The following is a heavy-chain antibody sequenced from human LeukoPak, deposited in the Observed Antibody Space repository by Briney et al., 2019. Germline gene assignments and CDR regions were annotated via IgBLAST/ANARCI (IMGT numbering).Heavy chain of an antibody. CDR1: GFTFDDYA. D-gene: IGHD6-19*01. J-gene: IGHJ3*02. CDR2: ISGDGGST. CDR3: AKSIAVAGTGAFDI. V-gene: IGHV3-43*02. Sequence: GGSLRLSCAASGFTFDDYAMHWVRQAPGKGLEWVSLISGDGGSTYYADSVKGRFTISRDNSKNTLYLQMNSLRAEDTAVYYCAKSIAVAGTGAFDIWGQGTMVTVSS.